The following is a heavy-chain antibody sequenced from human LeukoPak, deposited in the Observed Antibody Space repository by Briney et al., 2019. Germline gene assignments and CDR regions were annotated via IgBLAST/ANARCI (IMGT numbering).Heavy chain of an antibody. D-gene: IGHD3-10*01. CDR2: ISYDGSNK. J-gene: IGHJ3*02. Sequence: PGGSLRLSCAASGFTFSSYGMHWVRQAPGKGLEWVAVISYDGSNKYYADSVKGRFTISRDNSKNTLYLQMNSLRAEDTAVYYCANSYGSGSYYKRVAFDIWGQGTMVTVSS. CDR1: GFTFSSYG. V-gene: IGHV3-30*18. CDR3: ANSYGSGSYYKRVAFDI.